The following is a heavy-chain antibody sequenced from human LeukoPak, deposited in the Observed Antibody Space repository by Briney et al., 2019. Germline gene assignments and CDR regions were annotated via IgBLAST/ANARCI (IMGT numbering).Heavy chain of an antibody. V-gene: IGHV4-59*08. Sequence: SETLSLTCTVSGGSISSYYWSWIRQPPGKGLAWIAYISDIGGINYNPSLKSRVTISLDTSKNQFSLKLSSVTAADTAVYYCAGHHPRNTVDFWGQGTLVTVSS. CDR3: AGHHPRNTVDF. CDR1: GGSISSYY. J-gene: IGHJ4*02. CDR2: ISDIGGI. D-gene: IGHD2-8*02.